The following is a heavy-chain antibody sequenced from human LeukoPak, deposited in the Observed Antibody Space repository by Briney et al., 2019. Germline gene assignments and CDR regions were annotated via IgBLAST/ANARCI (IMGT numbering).Heavy chain of an antibody. CDR2: ISSSGSTI. D-gene: IGHD6-19*01. V-gene: IGHV3-11*01. Sequence: PSETLSLTCAVYGGSFSGYYWSWIRQAPGKGLEWVSYISSSGSTIYYADSVKGRFTISRDNAKNSLYPQMNSLRAEDTAVYYCARDRSSGWSYGMDVWGQGTTVTVSS. J-gene: IGHJ6*02. CDR1: GGSFSGYY. CDR3: ARDRSSGWSYGMDV.